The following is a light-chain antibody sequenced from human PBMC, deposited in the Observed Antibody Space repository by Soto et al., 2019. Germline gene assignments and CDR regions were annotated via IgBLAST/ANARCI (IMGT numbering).Light chain of an antibody. J-gene: IGLJ3*02. CDR3: CSCGGTTTGV. V-gene: IGLV2-23*01. CDR2: EGS. Sequence: QSALTQPASVSGSPGQSITISCTGTSSDVGGYKLVSWYQQHPGKAPKVLLYEGSERPSGVSDRFTGSKSANTASLTISGLQAEDEDDYYSCSCGGTTTGVFGGGTELTVL. CDR1: SSDVGGYKL.